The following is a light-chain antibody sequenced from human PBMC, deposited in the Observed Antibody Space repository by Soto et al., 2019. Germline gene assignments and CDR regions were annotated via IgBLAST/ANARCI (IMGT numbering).Light chain of an antibody. CDR1: QSVGGS. CDR3: LQYDKWPPWT. CDR2: GAS. Sequence: VMTQSPATLSVSPGXRVALSCRASQSVGGSLAWYRQKPGQAPSLLVYGASTRATGIPARFSGSGSGTEFTLTISSLQSDDFAVYYCLQYDKWPPWTFGQGTKVDIK. J-gene: IGKJ1*01. V-gene: IGKV3-15*01.